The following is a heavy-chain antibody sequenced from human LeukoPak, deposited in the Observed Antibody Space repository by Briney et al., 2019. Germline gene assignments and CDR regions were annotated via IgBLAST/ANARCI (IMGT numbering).Heavy chain of an antibody. V-gene: IGHV4-39*01. CDR1: GGSISSSSYY. CDR2: IYYSGST. D-gene: IGHD3-22*01. J-gene: IGHJ5*02. Sequence: SETLSLTCTVSGGSISSSSYYWGWIRQPPGKGLEWIGSIYYSGSTYYNPSLKSRVTISVDTSKNQFSLKLSSVTAADTAVYYCARVYYYDSSGCFDPWGQGTLVTVSS. CDR3: ARVYYYDSSGCFDP.